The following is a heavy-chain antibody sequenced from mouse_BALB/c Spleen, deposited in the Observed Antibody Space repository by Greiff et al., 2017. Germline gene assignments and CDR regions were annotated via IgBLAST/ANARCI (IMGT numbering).Heavy chain of an antibody. CDR1: GYAFSSYW. Sequence: QVQLQQSGAELVRPGSSVKISCKASGYAFSSYWMNLVKQRPGQGLEWIGQIYPGDGDTNYNGKFKGKATLTADKSSSTAYMQLSSLTSEDSAVYFCARFYRIFDYWGQGTTLTVSS. V-gene: IGHV1-80*01. CDR2: IYPGDGDT. CDR3: ARFYRIFDY. J-gene: IGHJ2*01. D-gene: IGHD2-14*01.